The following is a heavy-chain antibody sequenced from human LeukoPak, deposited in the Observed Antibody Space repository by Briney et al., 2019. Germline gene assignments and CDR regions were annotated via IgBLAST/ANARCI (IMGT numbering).Heavy chain of an antibody. CDR3: ARLARWLQWGFDY. Sequence: SETLSLTCTVSGGSMSSYYWSWIRQPPGKGLEWIGRIYTSGSTNYNPSLKSRVTISLDTSKNQFSLKLSSVTAADTAVYYCARLARWLQWGFDYWGQGTLVTVSS. CDR2: IYTSGST. D-gene: IGHD5-24*01. V-gene: IGHV4-4*07. J-gene: IGHJ4*02. CDR1: GGSMSSYY.